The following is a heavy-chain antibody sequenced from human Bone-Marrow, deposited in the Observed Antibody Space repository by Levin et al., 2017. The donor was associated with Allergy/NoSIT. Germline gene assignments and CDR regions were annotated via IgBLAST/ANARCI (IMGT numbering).Heavy chain of an antibody. V-gene: IGHV5-51*01. CDR2: IYLGDSDT. CDR1: GHRFTNFW. J-gene: IGHJ1*01. Sequence: GESLKISCQGSGHRFTNFWIGWVRQMPGKGLEWVGSIYLGDSDTRHSPSFRGHVTLSVDKSIRTAYLQWSSLKVSDTAVYYCATTEYSNSWADAQSWGQGTPVTVSS. D-gene: IGHD5-18*01. CDR3: ATTEYSNSWADAQS.